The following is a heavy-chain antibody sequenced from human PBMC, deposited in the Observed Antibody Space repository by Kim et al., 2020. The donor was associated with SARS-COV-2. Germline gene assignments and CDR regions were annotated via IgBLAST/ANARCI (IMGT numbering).Heavy chain of an antibody. V-gene: IGHV1-58*02. CDR1: GLSFITSA. D-gene: IGHD1-1*01. CDR3: AVGVPTHDI. J-gene: IGHJ1*01. Sequence: SVKVSCKASGLSFITSAMQWVRQARGQRLEWIGWIVDGNNNIKYAQKFRERVTISRDMSTDTVYMELSSLRSEDTAMYYCAVGVPTHDIWGRGTLVTVS. CDR2: IVDGNNNI.